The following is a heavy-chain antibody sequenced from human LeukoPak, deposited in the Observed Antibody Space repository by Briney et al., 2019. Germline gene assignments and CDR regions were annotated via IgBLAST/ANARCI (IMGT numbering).Heavy chain of an antibody. CDR3: TLTSIRPLTSSWFDDALDI. D-gene: IGHD6-13*01. V-gene: IGHV3-73*01. CDR1: GFTFSGSA. J-gene: IGHJ3*02. Sequence: PGGSLRLSCAASGFTFSGSAMHWVRQASGKGLEWVGRIRSKTNNYATAYAASVKGRFTISRDDSKDTAYLQMNSLKTEDTAVYYCTLTSIRPLTSSWFDDALDIWGLGTMVTVS. CDR2: IRSKTNNYAT.